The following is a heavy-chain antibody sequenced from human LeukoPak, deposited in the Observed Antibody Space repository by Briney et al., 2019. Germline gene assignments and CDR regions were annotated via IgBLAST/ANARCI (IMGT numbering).Heavy chain of an antibody. J-gene: IGHJ4*02. CDR3: AKEGRYCSGGSCYSS. V-gene: IGHV3-30*18. CDR1: GFTFSSYG. CDR2: ISYDGSNK. Sequence: PGRSLRLSCAASGFTFSSYGMHWVRQAPGKGQEWVAVISYDGSNKYYADSVKGRFTISRDNSKNTLYLQMNSLRAEDTAVYYCAKEGRYCSGGSCYSSWGQGTLVTVSS. D-gene: IGHD2-15*01.